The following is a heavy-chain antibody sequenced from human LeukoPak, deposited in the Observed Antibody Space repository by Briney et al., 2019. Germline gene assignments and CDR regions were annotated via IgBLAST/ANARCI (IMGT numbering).Heavy chain of an antibody. Sequence: KPSETLSLTCAVYGGSFSGYYWSWIRQPPGKGLEWIGEINHSGSTNYNPSLKSRVTISVGTSKNQFSLKLSSVTAADTAVYYCARAGGRYRKYFQHWGQGTLVTVSS. V-gene: IGHV4-34*01. D-gene: IGHD6-19*01. CDR1: GGSFSGYY. J-gene: IGHJ1*01. CDR3: ARAGGRYRKYFQH. CDR2: INHSGST.